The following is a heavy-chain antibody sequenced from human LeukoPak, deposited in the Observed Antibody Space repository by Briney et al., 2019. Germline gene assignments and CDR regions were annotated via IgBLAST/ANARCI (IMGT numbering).Heavy chain of an antibody. J-gene: IGHJ5*02. Sequence: SETLSLTCAVYGGSFSGYYWSWIRQPPGKGLEWIGEINHSGSTNYNPSLKSRVTISVDTSKNQFSLKLSSVTAADTAVYYCARGSTLTIFGVVRLKNWFDPWGQGNLVTVSS. CDR3: ARGSTLTIFGVVRLKNWFDP. V-gene: IGHV4-34*01. CDR2: INHSGST. D-gene: IGHD3-3*01. CDR1: GGSFSGYY.